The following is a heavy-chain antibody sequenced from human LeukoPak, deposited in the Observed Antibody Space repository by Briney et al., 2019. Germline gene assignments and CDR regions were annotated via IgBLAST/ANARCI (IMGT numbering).Heavy chain of an antibody. V-gene: IGHV3-30*18. CDR3: AKDRGYFDWLLNF. CDR1: GFTFSSYG. J-gene: IGHJ4*02. CDR2: ILYDGSNK. D-gene: IGHD3-9*01. Sequence: GGSLRLSCAASGFTFSSYGMHWVRQAPGKGLEWVAVILYDGSNKYYADSVKGRFTISRDNSKNTLYLQMNSLRAEDTAVYYCAKDRGYFDWLLNFRGQGTLVTVSS.